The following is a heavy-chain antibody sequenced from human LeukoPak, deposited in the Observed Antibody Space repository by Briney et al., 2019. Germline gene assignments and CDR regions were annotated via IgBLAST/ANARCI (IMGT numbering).Heavy chain of an antibody. V-gene: IGHV4-39*07. CDR2: VHHTGRA. J-gene: IGHJ5*02. CDR1: GDSISGSSYH. CDR3: AREPDA. Sequence: SETLSLTCTVSGDSISGSSYHWGWIRQPPGKGLEWLGTVHHTGRAFYNPSLRGRTTVSVDTSKNQFSLKLTSVTAADTDAYYRAREPDAWGQGTLVTDSS.